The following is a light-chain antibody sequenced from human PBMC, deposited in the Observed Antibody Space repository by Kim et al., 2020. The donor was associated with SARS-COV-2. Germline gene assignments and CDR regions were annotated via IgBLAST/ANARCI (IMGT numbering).Light chain of an antibody. CDR3: QQYGSSPRT. V-gene: IGKV3-20*01. Sequence: SPGETATLSCRASQSVKSNFLAWYQQIPGQPPRLLIYVASSRASGVPDRFSGSGSGTDFTLTISRLEPEDFAVYYCQQYGSSPRTFGQGTKVDIK. CDR1: QSVKSNF. CDR2: VAS. J-gene: IGKJ1*01.